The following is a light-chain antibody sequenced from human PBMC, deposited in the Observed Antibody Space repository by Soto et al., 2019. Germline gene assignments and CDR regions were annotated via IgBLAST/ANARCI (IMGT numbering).Light chain of an antibody. CDR1: QSVSNN. V-gene: IGKV3-15*01. CDR3: QQYNHRPS. Sequence: EIVLTQSPGTLSLSPGERATLSCRASQSVSNNYLAWYQQKPGQAPRLLIHGASTRATGIPARFSGSGSGTEFTLTISSLQSEDFAVYYCQQYNHRPSFGQGTKVDIK. CDR2: GAS. J-gene: IGKJ1*01.